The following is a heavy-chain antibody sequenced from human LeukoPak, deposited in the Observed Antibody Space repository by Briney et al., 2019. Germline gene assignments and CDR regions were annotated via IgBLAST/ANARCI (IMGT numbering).Heavy chain of an antibody. V-gene: IGHV3-66*01. CDR1: GFTVTSNY. CDR2: IYSGGGA. CDR3: ARVSPPNWFDP. J-gene: IGHJ5*02. Sequence: GGSLRLSCAASGFTVTSNYMSWVRQAPGKGLEWVSIIYSGGGAYYADSVKGRSTISRDNSRNTLFLQMNSLRAEDTAMYYCARVSPPNWFDPWGQGTLVTVSS.